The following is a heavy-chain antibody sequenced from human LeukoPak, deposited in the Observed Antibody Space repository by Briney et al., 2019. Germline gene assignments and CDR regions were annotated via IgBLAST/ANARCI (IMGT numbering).Heavy chain of an antibody. CDR1: GFTFTNAW. J-gene: IGHJ3*02. CDR3: TTGPRDSDCFSTSCPRRGAAFDI. V-gene: IGHV3-15*01. CDR2: IKSKNDGETT. D-gene: IGHD2-2*01. Sequence: PGGSLRLSCAASGFTFTNAWMSWVRQAPGKGLEWVGRIKSKNDGETTGYAAPVKGRFTISRDDSKNTLYLQMNSPNTEDTAVYYCTTGPRDSDCFSTSCPRRGAAFDIWGQGTVVTVSS.